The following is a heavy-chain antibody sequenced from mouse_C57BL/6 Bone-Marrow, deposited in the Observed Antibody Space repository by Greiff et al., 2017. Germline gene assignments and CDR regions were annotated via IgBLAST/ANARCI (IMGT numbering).Heavy chain of an antibody. J-gene: IGHJ4*01. CDR2: IYPRSGNT. Sequence: VQLQQSGAELARPGASVKLSCKASGYTFTSYGISWVKQRTGQGLEWIGKIYPRSGNTYYNEKFKGKATLTADKSSSTAYMALRSLTSEDSAVXCCARDGYYDSMDYWGQGTSVTVSA. D-gene: IGHD2-3*01. CDR1: GYTFTSYG. CDR3: ARDGYYDSMDY. V-gene: IGHV1-81*01.